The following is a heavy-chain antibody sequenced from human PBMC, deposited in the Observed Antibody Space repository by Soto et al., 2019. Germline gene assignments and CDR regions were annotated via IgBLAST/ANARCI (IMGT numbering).Heavy chain of an antibody. CDR3: ARGRQRRGYTYGLRGENWFDH. V-gene: IGHV4-34*01. CDR1: GSLSGYD. D-gene: IGHD5-18*01. J-gene: IGHJ5*02. CDR2: IHHGGSP. Sequence: YETLSLTCGGSLSGYDWNWIRQSPGKGLEWIGEIHHGGSPNYNPSLKSRVTISVDTSKNQFSLKLTSVTAADTAVYYCARGRQRRGYTYGLRGENWFDHWGPGTLVTVSS.